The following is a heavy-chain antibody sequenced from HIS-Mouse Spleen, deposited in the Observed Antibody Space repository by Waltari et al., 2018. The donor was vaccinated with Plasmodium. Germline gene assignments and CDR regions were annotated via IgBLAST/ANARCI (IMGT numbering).Heavy chain of an antibody. V-gene: IGHV4-34*01. CDR3: ARLVVVASKDSY. CDR2: INHSGST. J-gene: IGHJ4*02. CDR1: GGPFSGYY. D-gene: IGHD2-15*01. Sequence: QVQLQQWGAGLLKPSETLSLTCAVYGGPFSGYYWSWIRQPPGKGLELIGEINHSGSTNYNPSLKSRVTISVDTSKNQFSLKLSSVTAADTAVYYCARLVVVASKDSYWGQGTLVTVSS.